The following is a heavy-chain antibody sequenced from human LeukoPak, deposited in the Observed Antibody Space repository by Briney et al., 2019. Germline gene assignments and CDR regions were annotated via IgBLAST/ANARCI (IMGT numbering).Heavy chain of an antibody. CDR1: GGSINTRSYF. J-gene: IGHJ4*02. V-gene: IGHV4-39*01. Sequence: SETLSLTCSASGGSINTRSYFWGWIRQSPGKGLEWIASMYYSGTTYYNPSLKSRVTISVDTYKSQLSLKLSSVTAADTAVYYCARQRGSGWYHPHLFWGQGILVTASS. CDR2: MYYSGTT. D-gene: IGHD6-19*01. CDR3: ARQRGSGWYHPHLF.